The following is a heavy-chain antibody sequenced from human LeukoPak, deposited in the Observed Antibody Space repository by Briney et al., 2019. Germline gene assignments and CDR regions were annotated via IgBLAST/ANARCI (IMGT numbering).Heavy chain of an antibody. Sequence: SETLSLTCTVSGGSISSGSYYWSWIRQPAGKGLEWIGRIYTSGSTNYNPSLKSRVTISVDTSKNQFSLKLSSMTAADTAVYYCARAPPPGAAALSRDFDYWGQGTLVTVSS. CDR3: ARAPPPGAAALSRDFDY. CDR1: GGSISSGSYY. V-gene: IGHV4-61*02. J-gene: IGHJ4*02. D-gene: IGHD6-13*01. CDR2: IYTSGST.